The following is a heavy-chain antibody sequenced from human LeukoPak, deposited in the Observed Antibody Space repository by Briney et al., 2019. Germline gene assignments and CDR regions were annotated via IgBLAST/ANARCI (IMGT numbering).Heavy chain of an antibody. CDR1: GFTFSSYG. CDR2: ISYDGSNK. Sequence: GGSLRLSCAASGFTFSSYGMHWVRQAPGKGLEWVAVISYDGSNKYYADSVKGRFTISRDNSKNTLYLQMNSLRAEDTAVYYCAKDPDYSIAAAGTGYYYYYMDVWGKGTTVTVSS. CDR3: AKDPDYSIAAAGTGYYYYYMDV. D-gene: IGHD6-13*01. J-gene: IGHJ6*03. V-gene: IGHV3-30*18.